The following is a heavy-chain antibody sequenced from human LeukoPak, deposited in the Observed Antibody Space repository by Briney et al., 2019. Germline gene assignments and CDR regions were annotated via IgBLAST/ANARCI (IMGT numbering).Heavy chain of an antibody. CDR2: IHYSGRT. CDR1: GDSISRHF. CDR3: ARLLDNDSSGDPDTFDM. D-gene: IGHD3-22*01. V-gene: IGHV4-59*11. J-gene: IGHJ3*02. Sequence: SETLSLTCSVSGDSISRHFWSWIRQPPGQGLEWIAFIHYSGRTKYNPSLQSRVTISVDTSENEFSLRLTSVTAADTAVYYCARLLDNDSSGDPDTFDMWGQGTVVTVSS.